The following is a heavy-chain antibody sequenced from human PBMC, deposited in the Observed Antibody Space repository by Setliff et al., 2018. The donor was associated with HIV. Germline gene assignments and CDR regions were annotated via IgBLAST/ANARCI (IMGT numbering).Heavy chain of an antibody. CDR1: GGSFTTYY. D-gene: IGHD3-3*01. J-gene: IGHJ3*02. CDR3: ARPLTTSYNFWGDAFDI. V-gene: IGHV4-34*01. Sequence: SETLSLTCAVYGGSFTTYYWSWIRQPPGKGLEWIGEINHIGSTNYNPSLKSRVTISIDTSKNQFSLKLTSVIAADTAMYYCARPLTTSYNFWGDAFDIWGQGTMVTVSS. CDR2: INHIGST.